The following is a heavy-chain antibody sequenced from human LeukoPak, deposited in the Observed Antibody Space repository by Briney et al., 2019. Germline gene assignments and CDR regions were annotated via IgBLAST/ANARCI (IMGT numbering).Heavy chain of an antibody. CDR3: ARDLPIWDYGSGSYFLDY. D-gene: IGHD3-10*01. CDR2: IYTSGST. Sequence: PSETLSLTCAVYGGSFSGYYWSWIRQPAGKGLEWIGRIYTSGSTNYNPSLKSRVTMSVDTSKNQFSLKLSSVTAADTAVYYCARDLPIWDYGSGSYFLDYWGQGTLVTVSS. V-gene: IGHV4-4*07. J-gene: IGHJ4*02. CDR1: GGSFSGYY.